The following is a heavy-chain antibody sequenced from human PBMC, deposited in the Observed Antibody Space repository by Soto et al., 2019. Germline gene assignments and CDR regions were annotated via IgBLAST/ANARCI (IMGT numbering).Heavy chain of an antibody. CDR1: GFTFSDYY. D-gene: IGHD1-1*01. V-gene: IGHV3-11*06. CDR2: ISSSGGNT. J-gene: IGHJ4*02. Sequence: QVQLVESGGGLVKPGGSLRLSCAASGFTFSDYYMPWIRQAPGKGLEWVAYISSSGGNTNYADAVKGRFTISRDNAKNSLYLQMNSLRAEDTAVYFCARVNWAFYFDYWGQGTLVTVSS. CDR3: ARVNWAFYFDY.